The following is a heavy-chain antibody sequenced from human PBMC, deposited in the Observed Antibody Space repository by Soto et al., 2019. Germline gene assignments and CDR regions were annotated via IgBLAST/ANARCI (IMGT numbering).Heavy chain of an antibody. CDR3: ARDRNGLGGIDY. V-gene: IGHV4-30-2*01. Sequence: ASETLSLTCAVSGGSIRSWGVSWSWIRQPPGKGLEGIGDIFQSGSPSYNTSLKSRFTISVERSKNQFFLKLSSVTAADTAVYYCARDRNGLGGIDYWRQGTLVTVSS. CDR1: GGSIRSWGVS. J-gene: IGHJ4*02. CDR2: IFQSGSP. D-gene: IGHD1-1*01.